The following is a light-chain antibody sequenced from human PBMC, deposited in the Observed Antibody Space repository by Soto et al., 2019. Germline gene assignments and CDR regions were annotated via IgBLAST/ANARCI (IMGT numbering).Light chain of an antibody. V-gene: IGKV3-20*01. CDR3: QHYGSSPET. CDR2: DAS. J-gene: IGKJ1*01. Sequence: EIVLTQSPVTLSLSPGERATLSCRASQSVSNFLAWYQQKPGQAPRLLIYDASKRATGIPARFSASGSGTDFTLTISRLEPEDFAVYYCQHYGSSPETFGQGTKVDI. CDR1: QSVSNF.